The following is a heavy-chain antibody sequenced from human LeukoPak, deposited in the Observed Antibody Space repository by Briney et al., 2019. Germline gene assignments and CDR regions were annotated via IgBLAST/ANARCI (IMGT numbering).Heavy chain of an antibody. Sequence: GGSLRLSCAASGFTFSSNWMSWVRQVPGKGLEWVANIKNDASEKYYVDSVKGRFTISRDNAKNSLYLQMNSLRAEDTAVYYCARAPMGSVDYWGQGTLVTVSS. CDR3: ARAPMGSVDY. D-gene: IGHD2-8*01. CDR2: IKNDASEK. J-gene: IGHJ4*02. CDR1: GFTFSSNW. V-gene: IGHV3-7*01.